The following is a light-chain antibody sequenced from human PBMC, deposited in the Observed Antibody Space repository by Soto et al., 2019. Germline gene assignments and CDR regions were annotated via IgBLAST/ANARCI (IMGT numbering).Light chain of an antibody. CDR1: QSVSSSY. CDR2: DAS. J-gene: IGKJ5*01. V-gene: IGKV3D-20*02. CDR3: QQRRSWHRT. Sequence: EIVLTQSPGTLSLSPGERATLSCRASQSVSSSYLAWYQQKPGQAPRLLIYDASKRATGIPARFSGSKSGTNFTLTIGSLEPEDFAVYYCQQRRSWHRTFGQGTRLEIK.